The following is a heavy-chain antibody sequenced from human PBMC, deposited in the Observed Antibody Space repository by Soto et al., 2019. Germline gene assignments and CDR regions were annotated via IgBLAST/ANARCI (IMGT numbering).Heavy chain of an antibody. CDR2: ILQSGGT. D-gene: IGHD3-16*01. CDR1: GGSLSDYY. Sequence: SETLSLTCSVFGGSLSDYYLIWIRQSPGEGLEWIGEILQSGGTNYNPSLESRVTISLDTSRNQFSVNLNSVTAADTAVYYCATKKMYYPNNFFYAMDVWGQGTTVTVSS. J-gene: IGHJ6*02. CDR3: ATKKMYYPNNFFYAMDV. V-gene: IGHV4-34*12.